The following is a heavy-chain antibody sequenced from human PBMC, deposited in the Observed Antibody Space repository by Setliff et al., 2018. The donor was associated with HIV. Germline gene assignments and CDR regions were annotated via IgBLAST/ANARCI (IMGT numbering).Heavy chain of an antibody. CDR3: AKLLPAADMAREIDS. J-gene: IGHJ4*02. CDR1: GASFSGYY. V-gene: IGHV4-34*01. CDR2: FYYSGSS. Sequence: SETLSLTCAVYGASFSGYYWGWIRQPPGKGLEWIGNFYYSGSSHYNPSLKSRVTISVDTSKNQFSLKLISVSAADTAVYYCAKLLPAADMAREIDSWGQGTLVTVSS. D-gene: IGHD2-2*01.